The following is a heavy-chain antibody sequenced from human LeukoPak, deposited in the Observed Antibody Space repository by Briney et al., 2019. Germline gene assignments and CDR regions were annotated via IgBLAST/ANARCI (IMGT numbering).Heavy chain of an antibody. J-gene: IGHJ4*02. CDR2: IYYSGST. V-gene: IGHV4-59*01. CDR3: ARVLLFYYDSSGYYYFDY. CDR1: GGSISSYY. D-gene: IGHD3-22*01. Sequence: SETLSLTCTVSGGSISSYYWSWIRQPPGKGLEWIGYIYYSGSTNYNPSLKSRVTISVDTSKNQFSLKLSSVTAADTAVYYCARVLLFYYDSSGYYYFDYWGQGTLVTVSS.